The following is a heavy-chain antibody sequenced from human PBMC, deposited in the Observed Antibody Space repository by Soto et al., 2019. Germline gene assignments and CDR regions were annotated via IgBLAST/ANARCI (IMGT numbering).Heavy chain of an antibody. CDR1: GFTFSSYA. Sequence: AGGSLRLSCAASGFTFSSYAMHWVRQAPGKGLEWVAVISYDGSNKYYADSVKGRFTISRDNSKNTLYLQMNSLRAEDTAVYYCARDLLAAPNRGWFDPWGQGTLVTVSS. CDR3: ARDLLAAPNRGWFDP. V-gene: IGHV3-30-3*01. CDR2: ISYDGSNK. J-gene: IGHJ5*02. D-gene: IGHD6-6*01.